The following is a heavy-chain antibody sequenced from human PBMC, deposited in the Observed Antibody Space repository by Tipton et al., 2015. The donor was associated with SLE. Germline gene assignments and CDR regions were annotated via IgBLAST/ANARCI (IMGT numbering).Heavy chain of an antibody. CDR2: ISSSGSTI. D-gene: IGHD3-22*01. CDR3: AKNIFYYDSSGYYSDY. CDR1: GFTFSSYE. V-gene: IGHV3-48*03. J-gene: IGHJ4*02. Sequence: GSLRLSCAASGFTFSSYEMNWVRQAPGKGLEWVSYISSSGSTIYYADSVKGRFTISRDNSKNTLYLQMNSLRAEDTAVYYCAKNIFYYDSSGYYSDYWGQGTLVTVSS.